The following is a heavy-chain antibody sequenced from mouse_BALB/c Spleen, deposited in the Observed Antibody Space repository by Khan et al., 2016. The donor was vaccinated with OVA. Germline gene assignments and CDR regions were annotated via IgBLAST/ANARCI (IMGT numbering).Heavy chain of an antibody. CDR1: GYTFTSYW. D-gene: IGHD2-2*01. J-gene: IGHJ3*01. Sequence: QVQLQQSGAELVRPGASVKLSCNASGYTFTSYWMNWVKQRPGHGLEWIGRIDPSDSKTHYNQMFKDKAKLTVDKSSSTAYMPLSSLTSEDSAVYYCARREKYGYDPSWFAYWRQGTLVTVSA. CDR2: IDPSDSKT. CDR3: ARREKYGYDPSWFAY. V-gene: IGHV1-61*01.